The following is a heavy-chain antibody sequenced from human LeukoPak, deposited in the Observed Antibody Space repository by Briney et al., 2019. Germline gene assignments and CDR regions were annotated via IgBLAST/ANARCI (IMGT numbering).Heavy chain of an antibody. CDR2: ISAYNGIT. V-gene: IGHV1-18*01. CDR1: GYSFTSYG. CDR3: ARDYVDTAMAFGY. D-gene: IGHD5-18*01. Sequence: GESLKISCKGSGYSFTSYGISWVRQAPGQGLEWMGWISAYNGITNYAQKLQGRVTMTTDTSTSTAYMELRSLRSDDTAVYYCARDYVDTAMAFGYWGQGTLVTVSS. J-gene: IGHJ4*02.